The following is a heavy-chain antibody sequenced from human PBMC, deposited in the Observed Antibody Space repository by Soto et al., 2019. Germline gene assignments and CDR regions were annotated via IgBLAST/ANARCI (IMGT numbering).Heavy chain of an antibody. D-gene: IGHD3-10*01. CDR1: GGSISSGGYY. V-gene: IGHV4-31*03. J-gene: IGHJ3*02. Sequence: SETLSLTCTVSGGSISSGGYYWSWIRQHPGKGLEWIGYIHYSGNTYYNPSLKSRLTISVDTSKNQFSLKLSSVTAADTAVYYCARDRRGAFDIWGQGTMVTVSS. CDR2: IHYSGNT. CDR3: ARDRRGAFDI.